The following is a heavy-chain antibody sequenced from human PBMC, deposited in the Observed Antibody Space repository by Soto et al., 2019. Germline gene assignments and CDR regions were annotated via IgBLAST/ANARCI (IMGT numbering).Heavy chain of an antibody. J-gene: IGHJ5*02. CDR3: AKDGGREGYFGNWFDP. CDR1: GGTFSNYA. D-gene: IGHD2-15*01. CDR2: IIPIFGTA. V-gene: IGHV1-69*15. Sequence: QVQLVQSGAEVKKPGSSVKVSCKASGGTFSNYAITWVRQAPGQGLEWLGRIIPIFGTANYAQKFQGRVKITADESTTTAYMELSSLRSDDTAVYYCAKDGGREGYFGNWFDPWGQGTLVTFSS.